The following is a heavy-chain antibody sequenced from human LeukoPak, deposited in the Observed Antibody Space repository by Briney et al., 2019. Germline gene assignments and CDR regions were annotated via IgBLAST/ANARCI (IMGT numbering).Heavy chain of an antibody. D-gene: IGHD3-22*01. V-gene: IGHV3-33*01. Sequence: GGSLRLSCAASGFTFSSYGMHWVRQAPGKGLEWVAVIWYDGSNKYFADSVKGRFTISRDNYKNTLYLQMNSLRAEDTAVYYCARDGVRSGYQEGPDYWGQGTLVTVSS. J-gene: IGHJ4*02. CDR1: GFTFSSYG. CDR2: IWYDGSNK. CDR3: ARDGVRSGYQEGPDY.